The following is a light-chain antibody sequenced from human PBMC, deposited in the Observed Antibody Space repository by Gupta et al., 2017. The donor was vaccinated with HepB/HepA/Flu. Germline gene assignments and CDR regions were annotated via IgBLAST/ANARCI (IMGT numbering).Light chain of an antibody. CDR3: CTNSSSRSTG. Sequence: SALTHPASVSGSPVQSITISCTGTSTDIGAYNYVSWYQQHPGKVRKLVIFDVYSRPSGVANSFSGSKSGSTASLTISGRQEEDEADYYCCTNSSSRSTGFGTGTEVTVL. CDR1: STDIGAYNY. J-gene: IGLJ1*01. V-gene: IGLV2-14*03. CDR2: DVY.